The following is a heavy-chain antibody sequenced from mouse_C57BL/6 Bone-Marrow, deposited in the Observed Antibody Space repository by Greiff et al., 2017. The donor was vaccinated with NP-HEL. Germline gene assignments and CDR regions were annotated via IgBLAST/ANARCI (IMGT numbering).Heavy chain of an antibody. J-gene: IGHJ1*03. CDR3: TTSYYPWYFDV. CDR2: IDPENGDT. D-gene: IGHD1-1*01. V-gene: IGHV14-4*01. CDR1: GFNIKDDY. Sequence: VQLQQSGAELVRPGASVKLSCTASGFNIKDDYMHWVKQRPERGLEWIGWIDPENGDTEYASKFQGKATITADTSSNTAYLQLSSLTSEDTAVYYCTTSYYPWYFDVWGTGTTVTVSS.